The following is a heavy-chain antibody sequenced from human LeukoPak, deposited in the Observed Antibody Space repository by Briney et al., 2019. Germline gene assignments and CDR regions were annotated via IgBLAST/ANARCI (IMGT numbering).Heavy chain of an antibody. CDR3: AREMGGYPFDY. Sequence: QPGGSLRLSCAASGFTFSSFEMNWVRQAPGKGLEWVSYISSSGSTIYYADSVKGRFTISRDNAKKSLNLQMNSLRAGDTAVYYCAREMGGYPFDYWGQGTLVTVSS. J-gene: IGHJ4*02. CDR1: GFTFSSFE. V-gene: IGHV3-48*03. CDR2: ISSSGSTI. D-gene: IGHD5-12*01.